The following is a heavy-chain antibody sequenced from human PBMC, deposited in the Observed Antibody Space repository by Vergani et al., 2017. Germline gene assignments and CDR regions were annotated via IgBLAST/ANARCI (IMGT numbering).Heavy chain of an antibody. CDR2: IWYDGSNK. CDR1: GFTFSSYG. V-gene: IGHV3-33*06. J-gene: IGHJ3*02. CDR3: AKDLRGTYYYGSGSTSAFDI. Sequence: VQLVESGGGVVQPGRSLRLSCAASGFTFSSYGMHWVRQAPGKGLEWVAVIWYDGSNKYYADSVKGRFTISRDNSKNTLYLQMNSLRAEDTAVYYCAKDLRGTYYYGSGSTSAFDIWGQGTMVTVSS. D-gene: IGHD3-10*01.